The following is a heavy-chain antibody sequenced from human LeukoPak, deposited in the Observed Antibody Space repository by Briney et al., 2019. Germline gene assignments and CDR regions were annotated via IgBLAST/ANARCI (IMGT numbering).Heavy chain of an antibody. Sequence: GRSLRLSCAASGFTFSNYWMSCVRQAPGKGLEWVANINQSVSEKYSLASVKGRCTIPRYNAKSSMYLQVNSLIDDDTAVYYCARDRALYDSRRGNYYTEDDYWGQGTLVTVSS. D-gene: IGHD1-26*01. CDR2: INQSVSEK. CDR1: GFTFSNYW. J-gene: IGHJ4*02. CDR3: ARDRALYDSRRGNYYTEDDY. V-gene: IGHV3-7*01.